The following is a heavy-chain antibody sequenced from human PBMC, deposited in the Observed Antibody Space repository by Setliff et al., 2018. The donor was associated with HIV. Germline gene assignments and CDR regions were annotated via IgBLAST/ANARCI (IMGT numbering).Heavy chain of an antibody. V-gene: IGHV3-7*03. Sequence: GGSLRLSCAASGFTFSSYWMSWVRQAPGKGLEWMANIKQDGSEKYYVDSVKGRFTISRDNAKNSLYLQMNSLRAEDTAVYYCAKGRYSSGANYYYYYMDVWGKGTTVTVSS. CDR2: IKQDGSEK. CDR1: GFTFSSYW. J-gene: IGHJ6*03. D-gene: IGHD6-19*01. CDR3: AKGRYSSGANYYYYYMDV.